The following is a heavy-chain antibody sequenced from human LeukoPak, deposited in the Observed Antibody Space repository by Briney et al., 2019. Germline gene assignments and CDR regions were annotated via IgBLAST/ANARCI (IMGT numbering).Heavy chain of an antibody. D-gene: IGHD3-16*02. CDR3: ASLNYDYVWGSYRYTETYFDY. V-gene: IGHV4-59*01. Sequence: SETLSLTCTVSGGSISSYYWSWIRQPPGKGLEWIGYIYYSGTTNYNPSLKSRVTISVDTSKNQFSLRLSSVTAADTAVYYCASLNYDYVWGSYRYTETYFDYWGQGTLVTVSS. J-gene: IGHJ4*02. CDR1: GGSISSYY. CDR2: IYYSGTT.